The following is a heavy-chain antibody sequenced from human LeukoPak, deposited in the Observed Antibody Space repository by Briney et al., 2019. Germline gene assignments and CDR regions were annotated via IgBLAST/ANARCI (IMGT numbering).Heavy chain of an antibody. Sequence: GASVKVSCKASGGTFSSLSFSWVRQAPGQGLEWMGRISPIGNVAEYAQKFQGRLTFSADKSTSTVHMELSSLSSVDRAVYFCARRIWNADYVGGWFDPWGQGTLVTVSS. CDR2: ISPIGNVA. J-gene: IGHJ5*02. V-gene: IGHV1-69*02. CDR3: ARRIWNADYVGGWFDP. CDR1: GGTFSSLS. D-gene: IGHD4-17*01.